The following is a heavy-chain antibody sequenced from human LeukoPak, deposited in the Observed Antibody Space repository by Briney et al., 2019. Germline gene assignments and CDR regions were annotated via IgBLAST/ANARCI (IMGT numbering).Heavy chain of an antibody. CDR2: IYYSGST. V-gene: IGHV4-30-4*01. CDR1: GGSISSGDYY. Sequence: SETLSLTCTVSGGSISSGDYYWSWIRQPPGKGLEWIGYIYYSGSTYYNPSLKSRVTISVDTSKNQFSLKLSSVTAADTAVYYCARDQFRQDNWFDPWGQGTLVTVSS. D-gene: IGHD2-21*01. J-gene: IGHJ5*02. CDR3: ARDQFRQDNWFDP.